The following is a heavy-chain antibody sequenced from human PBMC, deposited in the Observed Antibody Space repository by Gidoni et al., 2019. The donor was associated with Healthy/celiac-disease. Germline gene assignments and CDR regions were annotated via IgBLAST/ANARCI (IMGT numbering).Heavy chain of an antibody. D-gene: IGHD6-13*01. CDR3: ARDKLSSSWADYYYYYYGMDV. CDR1: GFTFVSYW. CDR2: IKQDGSEK. V-gene: IGHV3-7*01. J-gene: IGHJ6*02. Sequence: EVQLVESGGGLVQPGGSLRLACAASGFTFVSYWMSWVRQAPGKGLEWVANIKQDGSEKYYVDSVKGRFTISRDNAKNSLYLQMNSLRAEDTAVYYCARDKLSSSWADYYYYYYGMDVWGQGTTVTVSS.